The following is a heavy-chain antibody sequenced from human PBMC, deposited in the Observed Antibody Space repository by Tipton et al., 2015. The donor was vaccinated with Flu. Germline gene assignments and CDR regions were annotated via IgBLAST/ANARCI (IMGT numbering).Heavy chain of an antibody. V-gene: IGHV4-4*07. CDR2: IYSSGST. CDR3: SRDFGGPNDQ. Sequence: LRLSCTVSGGSINSYYWSWIRQPAGKGLEWIGRIYSSGSTNYNPSLKSRVTMLVDTSKNQFSLKMSSVTAADTAVYYCSRDFGGPNDQWGQGTLVTVSS. D-gene: IGHD3-10*01. CDR1: GGSINSYY. J-gene: IGHJ4*02.